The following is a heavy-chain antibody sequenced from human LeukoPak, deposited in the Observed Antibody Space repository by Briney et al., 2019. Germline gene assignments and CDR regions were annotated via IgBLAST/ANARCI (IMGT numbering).Heavy chain of an antibody. J-gene: IGHJ4*02. D-gene: IGHD6-19*01. CDR3: ARRKAVAGTVVFDY. CDR1: GYTFTGYY. CDR2: INPNSGGT. Sequence: ASVKVCCKASGYTFTGYYMHWVRQAPGQGLEWMGRINPNSGGTNYAQKFQGRVTMTRDTSISTAYMELSRLRSDDTAVYYCARRKAVAGTVVFDYWGQGTLVTVSS. V-gene: IGHV1-2*06.